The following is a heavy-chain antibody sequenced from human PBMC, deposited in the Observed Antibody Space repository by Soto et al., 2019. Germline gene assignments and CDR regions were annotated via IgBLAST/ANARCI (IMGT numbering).Heavy chain of an antibody. D-gene: IGHD2-2*01. V-gene: IGHV1-69*08. CDR3: ARDAGCSNTSCSH. CDR2: ITPILDMV. J-gene: IGHJ4*02. CDR1: GGTFSSFT. Sequence: QVQLVQSGAEVKKPGSSVKVSCKASGGTFSSFTISWVRQALGQGLEWMGRITPILDMVKYAQKFHGRVAITADKSTSTAYMELSSLRSEDTAVYYCARDAGCSNTSCSHWGQGTLVTVSS.